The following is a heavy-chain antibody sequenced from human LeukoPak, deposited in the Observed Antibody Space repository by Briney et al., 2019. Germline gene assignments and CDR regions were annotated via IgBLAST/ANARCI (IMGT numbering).Heavy chain of an antibody. CDR2: IKSITDGGTS. Sequence: GGSLRLSCAASGYTFSNAWMSWVRQAPGMGLEWVGRIKSITDGGTSDYAAPVKGRFTISRDDSKNTLYLQMNSLKTEDTAVYYCTTDPRHWGQGTLVTVSS. CDR1: GYTFSNAW. V-gene: IGHV3-15*01. CDR3: TTDPRH. J-gene: IGHJ4*02.